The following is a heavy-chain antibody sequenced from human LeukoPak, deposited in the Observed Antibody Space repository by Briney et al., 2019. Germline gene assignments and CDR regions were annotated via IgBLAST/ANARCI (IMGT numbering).Heavy chain of an antibody. Sequence: GASVKVSCKASGGTVSSYAISWVRQAPGQGLEWMGGIIPIFGTANYAQKFQGRVTITADESTSTAYMELSSLRSEDTAVYYCARERHAYCSGGSCERRGAFDIWGQGTMVTVSS. J-gene: IGHJ3*02. D-gene: IGHD2-15*01. CDR2: IIPIFGTA. V-gene: IGHV1-69*13. CDR3: ARERHAYCSGGSCERRGAFDI. CDR1: GGTVSSYA.